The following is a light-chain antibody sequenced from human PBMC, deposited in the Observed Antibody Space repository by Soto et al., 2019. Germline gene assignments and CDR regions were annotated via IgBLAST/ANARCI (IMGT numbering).Light chain of an antibody. CDR1: QSVSSY. CDR3: QQRSNWYT. V-gene: IGKV3-11*01. CDR2: DAS. Sequence: EIVLTQSPATLPLSPGERATLSCRASQSVSSYLAWYQQKPGQAPRLLIYDASNRATGIPARFSGSGSGTDFTLTISSLEPEDFAVYYWQQRSNWYTFGQGTKLEIK. J-gene: IGKJ2*01.